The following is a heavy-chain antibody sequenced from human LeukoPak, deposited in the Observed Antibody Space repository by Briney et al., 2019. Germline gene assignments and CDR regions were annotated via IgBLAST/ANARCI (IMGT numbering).Heavy chain of an antibody. CDR1: GGTFSSYA. D-gene: IGHD3/OR15-3a*01. CDR2: IIPIFGTA. J-gene: IGHJ6*03. Sequence: ASVKVSCKASGGTFSSYAISWVRQAPGQGLEWMGGIIPIFGTANYAQKFQGRVTITADESTSTACMELSSLRSEDTAVYYCASQTYLPSDFYYMDVWGKGTTVTVSS. V-gene: IGHV1-69*13. CDR3: ASQTYLPSDFYYMDV.